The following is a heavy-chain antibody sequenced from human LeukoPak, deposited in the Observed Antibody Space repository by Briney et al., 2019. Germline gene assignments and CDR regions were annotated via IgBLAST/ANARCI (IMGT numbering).Heavy chain of an antibody. CDR3: AKGDITMVVQNGSFDY. D-gene: IGHD3-22*01. Sequence: GSERLSCTASGFTFSSYAMNWVRQAPGKGLEWVSGIGAGGTFTFYADSVKGRLTISRDNSQNTLFLQMNSLRAEDTAVYYCAKGDITMVVQNGSFDYWGQGTLVS. J-gene: IGHJ4*02. V-gene: IGHV3-23*01. CDR2: IGAGGTFT. CDR1: GFTFSSYA.